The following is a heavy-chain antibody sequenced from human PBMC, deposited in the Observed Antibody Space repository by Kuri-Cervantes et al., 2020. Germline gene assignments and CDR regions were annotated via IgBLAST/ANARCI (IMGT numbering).Heavy chain of an antibody. V-gene: IGHV4-34*01. CDR1: GGSFSGYY. Sequence: SETLSLTCAVYGGSFSGYYWSWIRQPPGKGLEWIGEINHSGSTNYNPSLKSRVTISVDTSKNQFSLKLNSVTAADTAVYYCASLDNYNFGHWGQGTLVTVSS. D-gene: IGHD5-24*01. CDR3: ASLDNYNFGH. CDR2: INHSGST. J-gene: IGHJ4*02.